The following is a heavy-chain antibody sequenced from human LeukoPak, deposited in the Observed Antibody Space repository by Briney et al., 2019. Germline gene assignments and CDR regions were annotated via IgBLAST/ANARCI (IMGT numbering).Heavy chain of an antibody. J-gene: IGHJ3*02. CDR1: GGSISSSSYY. Sequence: SETLSLTCTVSGGSISSSSYYWGWIRQPQGKGLEWIGSIYYSGSTYYNPSLKSRVTISVDTSKNQFSLKLSSVTAADTAVYYCARQNMVRGGGQAFDIWGQGAMVTVSS. CDR2: IYYSGST. CDR3: ARQNMVRGGGQAFDI. D-gene: IGHD3-10*01. V-gene: IGHV4-39*01.